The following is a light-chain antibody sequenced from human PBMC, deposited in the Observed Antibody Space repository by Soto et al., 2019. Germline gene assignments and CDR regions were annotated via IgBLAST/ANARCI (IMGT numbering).Light chain of an antibody. J-gene: IGKJ5*01. Sequence: EIVRTEGPLCRPGTPGEPSSISCRSSHSLLHSNGYNYLDWYLQKPGQSPQILIYEVSNRCSGVPERFSGSASGTDFTLKISRVEAEDVGVYYCMQSIQLPITFGQGTRLEIK. CDR2: EVS. CDR3: MQSIQLPIT. V-gene: IGKV2D-29*02. CDR1: HSLLHSNGYNY.